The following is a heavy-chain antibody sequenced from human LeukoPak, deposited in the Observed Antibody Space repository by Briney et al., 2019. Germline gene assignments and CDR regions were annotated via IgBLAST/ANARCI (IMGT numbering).Heavy chain of an antibody. Sequence: SETLSLTCAVSGGSFSGYYWSWMRQPPGEGLEWIGDINQSGSTTYNPSLKSRVTILVDTSKNQFSLELTSVTAADTALYYCARGYSSSWYYFDSWGQGTLVTVSS. CDR1: GGSFSGYY. J-gene: IGHJ4*02. D-gene: IGHD6-13*01. CDR2: INQSGST. CDR3: ARGYSSSWYYFDS. V-gene: IGHV4-34*01.